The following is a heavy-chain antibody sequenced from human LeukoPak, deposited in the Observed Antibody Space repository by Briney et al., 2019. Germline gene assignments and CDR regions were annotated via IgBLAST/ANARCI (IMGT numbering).Heavy chain of an antibody. CDR3: ASHGGGYSFDY. CDR1: GYSISSGYY. V-gene: IGHV4-38-2*01. Sequence: SETLSLTCGVSGYSISSGYYWGWIRQPPGKGLEWIGTVYHSGSTYQNPSLKSRVTISVDTSKNQFSLKLSSVTAADTAVYYCASHGGGYSFDYWGQGTLVTVSS. CDR2: VYHSGST. J-gene: IGHJ4*02. D-gene: IGHD5-24*01.